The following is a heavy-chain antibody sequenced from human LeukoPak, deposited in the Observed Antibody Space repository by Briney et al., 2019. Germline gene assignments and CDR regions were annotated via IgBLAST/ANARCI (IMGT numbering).Heavy chain of an antibody. V-gene: IGHV1-18*01. J-gene: IGHJ4*02. D-gene: IGHD2-2*01. CDR1: GYTFTSYG. CDR2: ISAYNGNT. CDR3: ARGNIVVVPAAIYVQYPDY. Sequence: ASVKVSCKASGYTFTSYGISWVRQAPGQGLEWMGWISAYNGNTNYAQKLQGGVTMTTDTSTSTAYMELRSLRSDDTAVYYCARGNIVVVPAAIYVQYPDYWGQGTLVTVSS.